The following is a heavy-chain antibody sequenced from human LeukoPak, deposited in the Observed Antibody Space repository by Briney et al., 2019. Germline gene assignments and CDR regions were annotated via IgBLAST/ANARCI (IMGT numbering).Heavy chain of an antibody. V-gene: IGHV4-39*07. D-gene: IGHD5-12*01. J-gene: IGHJ4*02. CDR2: IYYTGST. Sequence: SETLSLTCTVSGGSINNSSYYWGWIRQPPGRGLEWIGTIYYTGSTYYNPSLKSRVTMSLETSKNQFSLNLGPVTAADTAVYYCAILWWLVDYWGQGTLVTVSS. CDR3: AILWWLVDY. CDR1: GGSINNSSYY.